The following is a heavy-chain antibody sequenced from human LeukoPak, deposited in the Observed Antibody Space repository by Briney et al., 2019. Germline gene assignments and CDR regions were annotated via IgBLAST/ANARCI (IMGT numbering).Heavy chain of an antibody. V-gene: IGHV4-4*02. Sequence: GSLRLSCATSGFTVSANYMTWVRRAPGKGLEWIGEIYHSGSTNYNPSLKSRVTISVDKSKNQFSLKLSSVTAADTAVYYCARSIQLERRGGRDYYGMDVWGQGTTVTVSS. CDR2: IYHSGST. D-gene: IGHD1-1*01. CDR1: GFTVSANY. J-gene: IGHJ6*02. CDR3: ARSIQLERRGGRDYYGMDV.